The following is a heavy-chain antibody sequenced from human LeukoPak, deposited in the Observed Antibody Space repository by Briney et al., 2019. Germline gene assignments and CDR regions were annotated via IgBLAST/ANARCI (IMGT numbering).Heavy chain of an antibody. J-gene: IGHJ5*02. V-gene: IGHV1-18*01. Sequence: ASVKVSCKASGYTFTSYGISWVRQAPGQGLEWMGLISAYNGNTNYAQKLQGRVTMTTDTSTSTAYMELRSLRSDDTAVYYCARAENILTGYPQPLDPWGQGTLDTVSS. D-gene: IGHD3-9*01. CDR2: ISAYNGNT. CDR3: ARAENILTGYPQPLDP. CDR1: GYTFTSYG.